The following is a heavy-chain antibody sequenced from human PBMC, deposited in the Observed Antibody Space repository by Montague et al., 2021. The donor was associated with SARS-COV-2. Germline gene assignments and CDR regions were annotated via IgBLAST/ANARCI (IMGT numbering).Heavy chain of an antibody. J-gene: IGHJ4*02. CDR1: GFSVSSSV. CDR3: ARGPHYCSGGDCF. D-gene: IGHD2-15*01. V-gene: IGHV3-30*04. Sequence: SLRLSCAASGFSVSSSVMHWVRQAPVKGLEWVAVISYDVHIQNYXYSXHGRFTISRDNSKNTLYLQMNGLRPDDTAVYYCARGPHYCSGGDCFWGQGALVTVSS. CDR2: ISYDVHIQ.